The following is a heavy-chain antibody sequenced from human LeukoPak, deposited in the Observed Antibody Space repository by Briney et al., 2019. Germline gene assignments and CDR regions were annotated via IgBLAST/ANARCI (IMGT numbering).Heavy chain of an antibody. CDR3: AREKYGDSRFDYYYYMDV. D-gene: IGHD4-17*01. J-gene: IGHJ6*03. V-gene: IGHV1-18*01. Sequence: GASVKVSCKASGYTFTSYGISWVRQAPGQGLEWMGWISAYNGNTNYAQKLQGRVTMTTDTSTSTAYMELRSLRSDDTAVYYCAREKYGDSRFDYYYYMDVWGKGTTVTISS. CDR2: ISAYNGNT. CDR1: GYTFTSYG.